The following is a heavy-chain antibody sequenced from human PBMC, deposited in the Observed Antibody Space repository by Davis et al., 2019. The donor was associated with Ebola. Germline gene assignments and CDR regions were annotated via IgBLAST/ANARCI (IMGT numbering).Heavy chain of an antibody. D-gene: IGHD6-19*01. CDR1: GGSFSGYY. V-gene: IGHV4-34*01. CDR2: IYHSGST. CDR3: ARRRRIAVAGTDY. J-gene: IGHJ4*02. Sequence: SETLSLTCAVYGGSFSGYYWSWIRQPPGKGLEWIGEIYHSGSTNYNPSLKSRVTISVDKSKNQFSLKLSSVTAADTAVYYCARRRRIAVAGTDYWGQGTLVTVSS.